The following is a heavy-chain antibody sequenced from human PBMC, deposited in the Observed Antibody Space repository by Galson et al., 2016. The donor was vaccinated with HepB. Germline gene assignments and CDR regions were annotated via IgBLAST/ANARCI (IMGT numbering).Heavy chain of an antibody. J-gene: IGHJ3*02. CDR2: ISSTSSTI. V-gene: IGHV3-48*02. CDR3: SIDQGTYCSGGNCYGSGALDI. D-gene: IGHD2-15*01. Sequence: SLRLSCAASGLIFRSYSMNWVRQAPGKGLEWVSYISSTSSTIFYADSVKGRFTISRDIAKNSLYLQMNSLMDEDTAVYYRSIDQGTYCSGGNCYGSGALDIWGQGTMVTVSS. CDR1: GLIFRSYS.